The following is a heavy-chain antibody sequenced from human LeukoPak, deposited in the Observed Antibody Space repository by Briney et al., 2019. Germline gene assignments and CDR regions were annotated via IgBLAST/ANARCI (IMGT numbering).Heavy chain of an antibody. CDR3: AKTSSSGWYQLYNWFDP. D-gene: IGHD6-13*01. J-gene: IGHJ5*02. CDR1: GFAFSSYA. Sequence: GGSLRLSCAASGFAFSSYAMSWVRQAPGKGLEWVSAISGSGGSTYYADFVKGRFTVSRDNSKNTLYLKMNSLRAEDTAVYYCAKTSSSGWYQLYNWFDPWGQGTLVTVSS. CDR2: ISGSGGST. V-gene: IGHV3-23*01.